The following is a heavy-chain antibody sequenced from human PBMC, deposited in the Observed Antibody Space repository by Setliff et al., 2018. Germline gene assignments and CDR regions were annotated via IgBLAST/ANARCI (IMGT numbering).Heavy chain of an antibody. V-gene: IGHV1-18*01. Sequence: ASVKVSCKASGYTFTNYGITWARQAPGQGLEWMGWINNYNTNTKYAQKLQGRVTMTTDTSTSTAYMELRSLGSDDTAVYYCARDTHINYNNPQVGWFDPWGQGTRVTVSS. CDR3: ARDTHINYNNPQVGWFDP. J-gene: IGHJ5*01. D-gene: IGHD4-4*01. CDR1: GYTFTNYG. CDR2: INNYNTNT.